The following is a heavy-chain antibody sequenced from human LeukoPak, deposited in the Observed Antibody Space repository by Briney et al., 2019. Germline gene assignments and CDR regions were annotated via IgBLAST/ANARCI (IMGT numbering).Heavy chain of an antibody. V-gene: IGHV4-61*01. D-gene: IGHD3-3*01. CDR3: ARDPGYDFWSGQKGWFDP. Sequence: SETLSLTCTVSGGSISSSSYYWGWIRQPPGKGLEWIGYIYYSGSTNYNPSLKSRVTISVDTSKNQFSLKLSSVTAADTAMYYCARDPGYDFWSGQKGWFDPWGQGTLVTVSS. CDR1: GGSISSSSYY. J-gene: IGHJ5*02. CDR2: IYYSGST.